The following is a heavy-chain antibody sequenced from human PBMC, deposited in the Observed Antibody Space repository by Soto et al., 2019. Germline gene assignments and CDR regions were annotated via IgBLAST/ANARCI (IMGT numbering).Heavy chain of an antibody. D-gene: IGHD1-1*01. J-gene: IGHJ6*02. CDR3: ARRLSGPKEEYNAHYFYGLDV. CDR2: IDPSNSYI. V-gene: IGHV5-10-1*01. Sequence: PGESLTISCQGSGYSFTTHWITWVRQTPGKGLEWMGRIDPSNSYINYSPSFQGHVTISGDRSISTAYLQWRRLEASDNAIYYCARRLSGPKEEYNAHYFYGLDVWGQGTKVTV. CDR1: GYSFTTHW.